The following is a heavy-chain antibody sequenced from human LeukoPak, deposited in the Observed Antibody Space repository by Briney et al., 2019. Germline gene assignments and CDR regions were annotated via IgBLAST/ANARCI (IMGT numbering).Heavy chain of an antibody. V-gene: IGHV3-48*04. Sequence: GGSLRLSCAASGFSFSSYNMNWVRQAPGKGLEWVSYVSASGTAKFYADSVRGRFTLSRDNTENSLYLQMNSLRAEDTAVYYCARHPKYSSSHYWGQGTLVTVSS. CDR3: ARHPKYSSSHY. CDR1: GFSFSSYN. D-gene: IGHD6-6*01. J-gene: IGHJ4*02. CDR2: VSASGTAK.